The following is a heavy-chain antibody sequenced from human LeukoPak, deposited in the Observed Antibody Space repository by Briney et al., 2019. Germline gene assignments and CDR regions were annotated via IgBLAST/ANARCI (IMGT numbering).Heavy chain of an antibody. J-gene: IGHJ4*02. CDR2: IYYSGST. V-gene: IGHV4-59*12. D-gene: IGHD1-26*01. CDR1: GGSIRSYY. CDR3: ARALSGTDFGY. Sequence: PSETLSLTCTVSGGSIRSYYWSWIRQPPGKGLEWIGYIYYSGSTNYNPSLKSRVTISVDTSKNQFSLKLSSVTAADTAVYYCARALSGTDFGYWGQGTLVPVSS.